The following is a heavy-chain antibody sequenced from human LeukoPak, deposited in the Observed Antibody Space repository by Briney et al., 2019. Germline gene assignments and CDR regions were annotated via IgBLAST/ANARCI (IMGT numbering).Heavy chain of an antibody. J-gene: IGHJ2*01. CDR3: ARAPHYYDSSGYYRNKWYFDL. V-gene: IGHV1-69*13. CDR1: GYTFTSYG. CDR2: IIPIFGTA. Sequence: SVKVSCKASGYTFTSYGISWVRQAPGQGLERMGGIIPIFGTANYAQKFQGRVTITADESTSTAYMELSSLRSEDTAVYYCARAPHYYDSSGYYRNKWYFDLWGRGTLVTVSS. D-gene: IGHD3-22*01.